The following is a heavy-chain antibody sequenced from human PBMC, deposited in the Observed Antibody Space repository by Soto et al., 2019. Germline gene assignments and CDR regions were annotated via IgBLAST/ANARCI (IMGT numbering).Heavy chain of an antibody. CDR2: IGPSDSQT. J-gene: IGHJ4*02. Sequence: GESLKISCKGSGYSFAGYWITWVRQKPGKGLEWMGRIGPSDSQTYYSPSFRGHVTISVTKSITTVFLQWSSLRASDTAMYYCARQIYDSDTGPNFQYYFDSWGQGTPVTVSS. CDR1: GYSFAGYW. CDR3: ARQIYDSDTGPNFQYYFDS. D-gene: IGHD3-22*01. V-gene: IGHV5-10-1*01.